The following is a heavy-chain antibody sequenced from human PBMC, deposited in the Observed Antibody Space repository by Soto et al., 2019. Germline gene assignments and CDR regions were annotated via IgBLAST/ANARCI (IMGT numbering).Heavy chain of an antibody. CDR2: IDPSDSYT. J-gene: IGHJ5*02. CDR3: ARHFRVGYCSSTSCYFARFDP. Sequence: RGESLKISCKGSGYSFTSYWISWVRQMPGKGLEWMGRIDPSDSYTNYSPSFQGHVTISADKSISTAYLQWSSLKASDTAMYYCARHFRVGYCSSTSCYFARFDPWGQGTLVTVSS. D-gene: IGHD2-2*01. V-gene: IGHV5-10-1*01. CDR1: GYSFTSYW.